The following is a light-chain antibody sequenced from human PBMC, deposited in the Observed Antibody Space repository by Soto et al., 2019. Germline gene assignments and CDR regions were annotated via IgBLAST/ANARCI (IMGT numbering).Light chain of an antibody. J-gene: IGKJ1*01. Sequence: DIVMTQSPDSLAVSLGERATINCKSSQSVLYSSNNKNYLAWYQQKPGQPPKLLIYWASTRESGVPDRSSGSGSGTDFTLTISSLQAEDVAVYYCQQYYSTPPTLGQGTKVDIK. CDR3: QQYYSTPPT. CDR1: QSVLYSSNNKNY. V-gene: IGKV4-1*01. CDR2: WAS.